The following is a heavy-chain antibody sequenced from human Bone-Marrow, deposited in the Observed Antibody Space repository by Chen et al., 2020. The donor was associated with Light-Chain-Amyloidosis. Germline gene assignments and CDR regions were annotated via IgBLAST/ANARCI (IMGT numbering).Heavy chain of an antibody. CDR3: AKDISYDDILPGYPADAFDI. J-gene: IGHJ3*02. V-gene: IGHV3-23*04. Sequence: EVQLVESGGGLLQRGGSLRLSCAASGFAFSSYAMSWVRQAPGKGLEWVSTISGSGGSRYYGASVKGRFTISRDNSKNALFLQMNSLRAEDTAVYYCAKDISYDDILPGYPADAFDIWGQGTMVTVSS. CDR2: ISGSGGSR. D-gene: IGHD3-9*01. CDR1: GFAFSSYA.